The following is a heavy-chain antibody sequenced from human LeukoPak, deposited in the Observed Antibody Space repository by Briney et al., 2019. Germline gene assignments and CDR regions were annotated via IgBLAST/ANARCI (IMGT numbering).Heavy chain of an antibody. CDR3: AAPAAPSGYYYYMDV. J-gene: IGHJ6*03. CDR2: IVVGSGNT. CDR1: GFTFTSSA. V-gene: IGHV1-58*02. D-gene: IGHD6-13*01. Sequence: SVKLSCKASGFTFTSSAMQWVRQARGQRLEWIGWIVVGSGNTNYAQKFRERVTITRDMSTSTAYMELSSLRSEDTAVYYCAAPAAPSGYYYYMDVWGKGTTVTVSS.